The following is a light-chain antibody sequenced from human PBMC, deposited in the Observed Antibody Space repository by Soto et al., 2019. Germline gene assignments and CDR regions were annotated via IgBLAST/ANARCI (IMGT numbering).Light chain of an antibody. CDR1: NIGSKS. V-gene: IGLV3-21*02. Sequence: SYELTQPPSVSVAPGQTASITCGGDNIGSKSVHWYRQRPGHAPVLLVYANTDRPSAIPERFSGSNSGNTATLTISGVEAGDEADYYCQVWHSGRGHLYVFGTGTKLTVL. CDR2: ANT. J-gene: IGLJ1*01. CDR3: QVWHSGRGHLYV.